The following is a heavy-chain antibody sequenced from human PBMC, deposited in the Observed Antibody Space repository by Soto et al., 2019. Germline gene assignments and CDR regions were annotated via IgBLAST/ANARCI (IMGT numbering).Heavy chain of an antibody. J-gene: IGHJ4*02. CDR3: CLGATWYYFDY. CDR2: IDYSGST. Sequence: PSETLSLTCTVSGGSISSYYWSWIRQPPGKGLEWIGYIDYSGSTNYNPSLKSRVTISVGTSKNQFSLKLSSVTAADTAVYYCCLGATWYYFDYWAQGTLVTVSS. CDR1: GGSISSYY. V-gene: IGHV4-59*01. D-gene: IGHD1-26*01.